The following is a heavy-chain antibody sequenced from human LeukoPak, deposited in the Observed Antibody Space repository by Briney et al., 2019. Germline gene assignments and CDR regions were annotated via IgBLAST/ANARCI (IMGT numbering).Heavy chain of an antibody. D-gene: IGHD1-26*01. J-gene: IGHJ4*02. Sequence: GGSLRLSCAASGFTFSSYAMSWVRQAPGKGLEWVSSMSGNGANTYYADSMKGRFTISRDNSKNTLYLQMNSLRAEDTAVYYCARDGGSFDDYWGQGTLVTVSS. V-gene: IGHV3-23*01. CDR1: GFTFSSYA. CDR2: MSGNGANT. CDR3: ARDGGSFDDY.